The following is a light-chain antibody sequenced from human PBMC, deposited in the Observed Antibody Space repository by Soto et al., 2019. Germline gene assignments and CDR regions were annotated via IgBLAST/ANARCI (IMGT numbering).Light chain of an antibody. CDR1: NIGSKS. CDR2: DDS. J-gene: IGLJ1*01. V-gene: IGLV3-21*02. Sequence: SYELPQPPSVSVAPGQTARITCGGNNIGSKSVHWYQQKPGQAPVLVVYDDSDRPSGIPERFSGSNSGNTATLTISRVEAGDEANYYCQVWDSSSDHYVFRTGTKVTVL. CDR3: QVWDSSSDHYV.